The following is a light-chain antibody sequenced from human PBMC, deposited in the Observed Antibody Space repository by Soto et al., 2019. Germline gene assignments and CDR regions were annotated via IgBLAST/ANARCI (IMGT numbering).Light chain of an antibody. CDR1: NSNIGKNY. V-gene: IGLV1-51*01. CDR3: GTWDTTPLGRV. CDR2: DNN. Sequence: QYVLTQPPSVSAAPGQRVTISCSGSNSNIGKNYVSWYQHLPGSAPKLLIYDNNKRPSGIPDRFSGSKSGTSATLGISGLQTGDEADYYCGTWDTTPLGRVYGGGTKLTVL. J-gene: IGLJ2*01.